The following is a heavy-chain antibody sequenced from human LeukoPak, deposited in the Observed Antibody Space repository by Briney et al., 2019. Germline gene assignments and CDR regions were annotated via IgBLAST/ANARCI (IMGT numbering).Heavy chain of an antibody. CDR1: GFSFSDSA. J-gene: IGHJ5*02. CDR2: IRSEPKNFAT. D-gene: IGHD2-8*01. CDR3: FSTNSTPGGNWFDP. V-gene: IGHV3-73*01. Sequence: GGSLKLSCVGFGFSFSDSAIHWVRQAAGKGLEWVGRIRSEPKNFATAYAASVRGRFTISRDDSKNTAYLQMDGLKNEDTALYYLFSTNSTPGGNWFDPWGQGTLVTVSS.